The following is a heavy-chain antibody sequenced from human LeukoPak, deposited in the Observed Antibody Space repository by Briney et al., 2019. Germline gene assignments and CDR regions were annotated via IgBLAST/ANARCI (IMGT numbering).Heavy chain of an antibody. CDR3: ARGGGLDV. J-gene: IGHJ6*02. D-gene: IGHD3-16*01. Sequence: GGSLRLSCAASGFTFSAYSMNWVRQAPGKGLEWVAYISGGGGTIYYADSVKGRFTISRDNAKNSLYLQMDSLRAEDTAVYYCARGGGLDVWGQGATVTVSS. CDR2: ISGGGGTI. V-gene: IGHV3-48*01. CDR1: GFTFSAYS.